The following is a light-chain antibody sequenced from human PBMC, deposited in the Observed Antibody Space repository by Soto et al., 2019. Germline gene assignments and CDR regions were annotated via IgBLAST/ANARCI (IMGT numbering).Light chain of an antibody. J-gene: IGKJ4*01. CDR1: QSVSSY. Sequence: EIVLTQSPATLSLSPGERAALSCRASQSVSSYLAWYQQKPGQAPRLLLYDASNRASGIPAKFSGCGSGTDFTLTINSLESEDFAVYYCQQRSNWPLTCGGGTKVELK. CDR3: QQRSNWPLT. V-gene: IGKV3-11*01. CDR2: DAS.